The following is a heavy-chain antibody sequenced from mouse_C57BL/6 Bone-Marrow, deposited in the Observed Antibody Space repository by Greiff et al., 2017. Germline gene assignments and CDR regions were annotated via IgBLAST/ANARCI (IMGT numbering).Heavy chain of an antibody. J-gene: IGHJ1*03. CDR2: IRSKSSNYAT. V-gene: IGHV10-3*01. D-gene: IGHD2-4*01. Sequence: EVQVVESGGGLVQPKGSLKLSCAASGFTFNTYAMHWVRQAPGTGLEWVARIRSKSSNYATYYADSVKDRFTISRDDSQSMLYQQMNNLKTEDTARYYCVRGYDDVGYFDVWGTGTTVTVSS. CDR3: VRGYDDVGYFDV. CDR1: GFTFNTYA.